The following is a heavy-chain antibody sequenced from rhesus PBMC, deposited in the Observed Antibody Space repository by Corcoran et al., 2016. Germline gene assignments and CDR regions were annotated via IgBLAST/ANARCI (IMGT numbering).Heavy chain of an antibody. CDR2: ITYTGTT. CDR3: VKHSVSVYGSFDY. Sequence: QVQLQESGPGLVKPSETLSLTCAVSGGSISSGYNYWSWIRQPPGKVLEWIGYITYTGTTNYNPSLKSRVTFSRDTSKNQFSLKLSSVTAADSAVYYCVKHSVSVYGSFDYWGQGVLVTVSS. J-gene: IGHJ4*01. D-gene: IGHD3-22*01. V-gene: IGHV4-122*02. CDR1: GGSISSGYNY.